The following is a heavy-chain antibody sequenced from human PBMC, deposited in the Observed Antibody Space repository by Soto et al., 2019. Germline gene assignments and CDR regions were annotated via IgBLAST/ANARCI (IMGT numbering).Heavy chain of an antibody. CDR1: GFVFRSYV. D-gene: IGHD6-19*01. V-gene: IGHV3-30*18. CDR3: AKGIAVAGA. CDR2: ISYDGSSK. Sequence: GGSLRLSCAASGFVFRSYVMHWVRQAPGKGLEWVAVISYDGSSKFYADSVKGRFTISRDNSENTLYLQTNSLRAEDTAVYYCAKGIAVAGAWGQGTQVTVSS. J-gene: IGHJ4*02.